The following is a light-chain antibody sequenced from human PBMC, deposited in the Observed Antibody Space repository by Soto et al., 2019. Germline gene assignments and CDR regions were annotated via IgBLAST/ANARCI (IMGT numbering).Light chain of an antibody. CDR1: QSVHSSH. Sequence: EIVLTQSPGTLSLSPGKRATLSCWASQSVHSSHLAWYQQRPGQPPRLLIYGASSRATGIPDRFSGSGSGTDFTLAISSLQPEDSATYYCLQDINYPWTFGQGTKVDIK. CDR2: GAS. CDR3: LQDINYPWT. J-gene: IGKJ1*01. V-gene: IGKV3-20*01.